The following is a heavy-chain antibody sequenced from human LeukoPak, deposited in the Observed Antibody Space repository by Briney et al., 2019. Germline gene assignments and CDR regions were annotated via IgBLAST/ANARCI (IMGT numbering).Heavy chain of an antibody. V-gene: IGHV3-72*01. Sequence: GGSLRLSCAASGFTFSDYYMDWVRQAPGKGLEWIGRVRNKANSYTTEWAASAKGRITISRDDSQKSVYLQMNSLKTEDMAVYYCARSKSSGVDVFEIWGHGTMVSVSS. CDR3: ARSKSSGVDVFEI. CDR1: GFTFSDYY. J-gene: IGHJ3*02. D-gene: IGHD2-15*01. CDR2: VRNKANSYTT.